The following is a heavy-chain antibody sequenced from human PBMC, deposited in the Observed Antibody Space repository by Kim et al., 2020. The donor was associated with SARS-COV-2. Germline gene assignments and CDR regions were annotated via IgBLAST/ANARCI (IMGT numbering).Heavy chain of an antibody. J-gene: IGHJ6*02. CDR3: ARNPYDILTGYYNHGYYYGMDV. D-gene: IGHD3-9*01. Sequence: ASVKVSCKASGYTFTSYYMHWVRQAPGQGLEWMGIINPSGGSTSYAQKFQGRVTMTRDTSTSTVYMELSSLRSEDTAVYYCARNPYDILTGYYNHGYYYGMDVWGQGTTVTVSS. CDR1: GYTFTSYY. CDR2: INPSGGST. V-gene: IGHV1-46*01.